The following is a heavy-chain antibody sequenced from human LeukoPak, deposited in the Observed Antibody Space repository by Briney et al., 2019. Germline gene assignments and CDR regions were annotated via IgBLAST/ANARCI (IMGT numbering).Heavy chain of an antibody. J-gene: IGHJ6*02. Sequence: GGSLRLSCAASGFTFSSFAMSWVRQAPGKGLEWVSAISGSAGSTYYADSVKGRFTISRDNSKNTLYLQMNSLRAEDTAVYYCAKAAYRGSTSGDYYYGMDVWGQGTTVTVSS. V-gene: IGHV3-23*01. CDR1: GFTFSSFA. CDR2: ISGSAGST. D-gene: IGHD2-2*01. CDR3: AKAAYRGSTSGDYYYGMDV.